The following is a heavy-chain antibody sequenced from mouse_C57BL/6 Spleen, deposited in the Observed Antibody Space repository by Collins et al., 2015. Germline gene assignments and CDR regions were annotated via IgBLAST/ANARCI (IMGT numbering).Heavy chain of an antibody. V-gene: IGHV9-3*02. J-gene: IGHJ4*01. D-gene: IGHD6-5*01. Sequence: QIQLVQSGPELKKPGETVKISCKVSGYTLTSCGMNWVKQTPGEGLKWMGWINAKIGKPTYAEEFKGRFAFSLETSATTAYLQINILKNEDTATYFCARGPMTHYAMDYWGQGTSVTVSS. CDR1: GYTLTSCG. CDR2: INAKIGKP. CDR3: ARGPMTHYAMDY.